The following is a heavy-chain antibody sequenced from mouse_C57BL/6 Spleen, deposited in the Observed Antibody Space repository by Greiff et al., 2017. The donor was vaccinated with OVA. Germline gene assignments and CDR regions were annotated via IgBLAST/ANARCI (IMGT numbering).Heavy chain of an antibody. CDR3: ARWHEGFDY. CDR1: GYAFSSSW. CDR2: IYPGDGDT. J-gene: IGHJ2*01. Sequence: VQLQESGPELVKPGASVRISCKASGYAFSSSWMNWVKQRPGKGLEWIGRIYPGDGDTNYNGKFKGKATLTADKSSSTAYMQLSSLTSEDSAVYFCARWHEGFDYWGQGTTLTVSS. V-gene: IGHV1-82*01.